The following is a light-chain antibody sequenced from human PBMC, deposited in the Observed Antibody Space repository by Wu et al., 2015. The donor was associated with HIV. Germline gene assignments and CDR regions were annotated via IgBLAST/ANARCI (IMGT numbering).Light chain of an antibody. J-gene: IGKJ2*03. CDR3: QQYSNWPFYS. V-gene: IGKV3-15*01. Sequence: EKVMTQSPDSLSVSLGERATLSCRASQDISRHLAWYQQKPGRAPRLLIYDASTRATDVSGRFSGSGSGTDFTLTISNLQAEDFAIYYCQQYSNWPFYSFGQGTKLE. CDR2: DAS. CDR1: QDISRH.